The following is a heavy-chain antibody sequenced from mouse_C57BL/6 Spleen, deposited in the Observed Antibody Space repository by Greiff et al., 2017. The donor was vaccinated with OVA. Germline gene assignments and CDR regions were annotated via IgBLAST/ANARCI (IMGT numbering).Heavy chain of an antibody. CDR3: AIYDYDGAWFAY. D-gene: IGHD2-4*01. Sequence: VQRVESGPGLVQPSQSLSITCTVSGFSLTSYGVHWVRQSPGKGLEWLGVIWRGGSTDYNAAFMSRLSITKNNTTSHVFFKMNSLQADDTAIYYCAIYDYDGAWFAYWGQGTLVTVSA. CDR1: GFSLTSYG. CDR2: IWRGGST. J-gene: IGHJ3*01. V-gene: IGHV2-5*01.